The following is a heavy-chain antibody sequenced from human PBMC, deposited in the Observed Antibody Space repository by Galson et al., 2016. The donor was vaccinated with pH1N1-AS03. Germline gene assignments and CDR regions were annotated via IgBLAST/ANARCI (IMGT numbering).Heavy chain of an antibody. CDR3: GREAFSSGWCYIDY. CDR1: GLTVSTNY. CDR2: LSPSGGT. V-gene: IGHV3-66*03. Sequence: SLRLSCAASGLTVSTNYMSWVRQAPGQGLEWVALLSPSGGTYYADPVKDRFAISRDTSKNPLYLQMDSRRAEDTTVYYCGREAFSSGWCYIDYWGLGTLVTVSS. D-gene: IGHD6-19*01. J-gene: IGHJ4*02.